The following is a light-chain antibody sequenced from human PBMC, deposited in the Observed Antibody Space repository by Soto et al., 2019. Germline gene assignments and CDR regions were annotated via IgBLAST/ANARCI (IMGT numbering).Light chain of an antibody. J-gene: IGLJ1*01. Sequence: QSALTQPRSVSGSPGQSVTISCTGTSSDVGGYNYVSWYHQYPGKAPKLVIYEVSKRPSRVPDRFSGSKSGNTASLTISGVQADDEADYYCCSYAGRPYVFGTGTKVTVL. V-gene: IGLV2-11*01. CDR3: CSYAGRPYV. CDR2: EVS. CDR1: SSDVGGYNY.